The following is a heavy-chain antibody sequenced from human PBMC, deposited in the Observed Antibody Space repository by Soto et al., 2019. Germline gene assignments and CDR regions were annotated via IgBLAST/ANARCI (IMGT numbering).Heavy chain of an antibody. J-gene: IGHJ6*02. V-gene: IGHV3-30*18. CDR1: GFTFSSYG. CDR3: AKDRGGYSYPSRYYGMDV. Sequence: QVQLVESGGGVVQPGRSLRLSCAASGFTFSSYGMHWVRQAPGKGLEWVAVISYDGSNKYYADSVKGRFTISRDNSENTLYLQMNSLRAEDTAVYYCAKDRGGYSYPSRYYGMDVWGQGTTVTVSS. CDR2: ISYDGSNK. D-gene: IGHD5-18*01.